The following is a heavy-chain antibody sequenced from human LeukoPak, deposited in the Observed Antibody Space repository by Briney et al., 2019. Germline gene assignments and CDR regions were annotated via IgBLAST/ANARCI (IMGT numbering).Heavy chain of an antibody. D-gene: IGHD6-19*01. V-gene: IGHV3-74*01. CDR1: GFTFRSYW. CDR2: ISIDGSTT. Sequence: GGSLRLSCAASGFTFRSYWMHWVRQAPGRGLVWVSRISIDGSTTNYADSVKGRFTISRDNAKNSLYLQMNSLRAEDTALYYCAKGVEVAVAGTGGYFDYWGQGTLVTVSS. J-gene: IGHJ4*02. CDR3: AKGVEVAVAGTGGYFDY.